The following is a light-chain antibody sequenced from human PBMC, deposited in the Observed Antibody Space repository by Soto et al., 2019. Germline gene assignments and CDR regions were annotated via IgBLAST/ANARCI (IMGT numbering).Light chain of an antibody. V-gene: IGLV2-14*01. CDR1: SSDDGGYNY. J-gene: IGLJ1*01. CDR3: SSYTSSSTLLYV. CDR2: DVS. Sequence: QSVLTQPASVSGAAGEARTISCTGTSSDDGGYNYVSWYQQHPGKAPKLMIYDVSNRPSGVSNRFSGSKSGNTASLTISGLQAEDEADYYCSSYTSSSTLLYVFGTGTKVTVL.